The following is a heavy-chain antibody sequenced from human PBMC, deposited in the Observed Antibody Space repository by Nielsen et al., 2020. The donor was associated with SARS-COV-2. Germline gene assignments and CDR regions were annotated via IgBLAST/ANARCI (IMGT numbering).Heavy chain of an antibody. CDR2: IYSGGST. Sequence: GASLKISCAASGFTFSSNYMSWVRQAPGKGLEWVSAIYSGGSTYYADSVKGRFTISSHNSKHKLYLQMNSLRAEDTAVYYCARVPNTYYYGSGSYRAYGGMDVWGQGTTVTVSS. V-gene: IGHV3-53*04. D-gene: IGHD3-10*01. CDR3: ARVPNTYYYGSGSYRAYGGMDV. CDR1: GFTFSSNY. J-gene: IGHJ6*02.